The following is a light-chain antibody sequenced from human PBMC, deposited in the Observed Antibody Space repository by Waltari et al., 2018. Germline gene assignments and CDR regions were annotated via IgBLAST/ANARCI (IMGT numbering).Light chain of an antibody. Sequence: EVVLTQSPATLSLSPGERATLSCRASQSVSRYLAWYQQKPGQAPRLLINDASDRATGIPVRFSGSGSGTDFTLTISSLEPEDFVVYYCQQRSDWPPTFGGGTKVEI. CDR2: DAS. CDR3: QQRSDWPPT. CDR1: QSVSRY. V-gene: IGKV3-11*01. J-gene: IGKJ4*01.